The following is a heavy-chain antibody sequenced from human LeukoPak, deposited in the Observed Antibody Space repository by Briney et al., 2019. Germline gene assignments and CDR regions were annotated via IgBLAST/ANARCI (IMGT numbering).Heavy chain of an antibody. CDR2: IYHSGST. CDR3: ARHSADCTGTSCYLFDP. D-gene: IGHD2-2*01. J-gene: IGHJ5*02. V-gene: IGHV4-59*08. Sequence: SETLSLTYTVSGGPISSYYWSWIRQPPGKGLEWIGYIYHSGSTNYNPSLESRVTISVDTSKNQFSLKLSSVTAADTAVYYCARHSADCTGTSCYLFDPWGQGTLVTVSS. CDR1: GGPISSYY.